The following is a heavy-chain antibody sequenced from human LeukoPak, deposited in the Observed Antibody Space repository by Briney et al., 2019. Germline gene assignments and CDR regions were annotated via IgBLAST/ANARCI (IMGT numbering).Heavy chain of an antibody. V-gene: IGHV1-3*01. CDR2: INAGNGNT. J-gene: IGHJ3*02. CDR3: ARVYYRSGGSCYLGAFDI. Sequence: GASVKVSCKASGYTFTSYAMHWVRQAPGQRLEWMGWINAGNGNTKYSQKFQGRVTITRDTSASTAYMELSSLRSEDTAVYYCARVYYRSGGSCYLGAFDIWGQGTMVTVSS. D-gene: IGHD2-15*01. CDR1: GYTFTSYA.